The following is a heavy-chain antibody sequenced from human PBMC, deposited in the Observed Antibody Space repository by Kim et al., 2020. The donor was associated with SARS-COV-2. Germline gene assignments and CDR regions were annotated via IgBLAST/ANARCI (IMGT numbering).Heavy chain of an antibody. CDR2: ISSDGSST. CDR3: ASDPESRGGANFDY. CDR1: GFTFSRYW. J-gene: IGHJ4*02. V-gene: IGHV3-74*01. D-gene: IGHD3-10*01. Sequence: GGSLRLSCSASGFTFSRYWMHWVRQAPGKGLVWVSRISSDGSSTTYADSVKGRFTISRDNAKNTLYLQINSLRAEDTAMYYCASDPESRGGANFDYWGQG.